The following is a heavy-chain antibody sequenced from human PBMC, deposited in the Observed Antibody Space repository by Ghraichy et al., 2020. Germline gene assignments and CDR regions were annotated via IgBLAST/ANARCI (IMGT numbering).Heavy chain of an antibody. J-gene: IGHJ4*02. Sequence: LSLTCAASGLTFRGYSVNWVRQAPGKGLEWVSSISSSSSYIYYAESVKGRFTISRDNAKNSLYLQMNSLRAEDTAVYYCARALFDCGGDCYNPFDYWGQGTLVTVSS. CDR2: ISSSSSYI. D-gene: IGHD2-21*02. CDR1: GLTFRGYS. V-gene: IGHV3-21*01. CDR3: ARALFDCGGDCYNPFDY.